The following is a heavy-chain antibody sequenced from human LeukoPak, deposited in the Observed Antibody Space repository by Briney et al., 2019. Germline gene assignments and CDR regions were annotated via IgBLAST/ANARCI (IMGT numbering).Heavy chain of an antibody. Sequence: PGGSLRLSCAASGFTFSSYSMNWVRQAPGKGLEWVSSISSSSSYIYYADSVKGRFTISRDNAKNSLYLQMNSLRAEDTAVYYCARGVYQWLLLFDYWGQGTLVTVSS. V-gene: IGHV3-21*01. J-gene: IGHJ4*02. CDR3: ARGVYQWLLLFDY. CDR2: ISSSSSYI. D-gene: IGHD6-19*01. CDR1: GFTFSSYS.